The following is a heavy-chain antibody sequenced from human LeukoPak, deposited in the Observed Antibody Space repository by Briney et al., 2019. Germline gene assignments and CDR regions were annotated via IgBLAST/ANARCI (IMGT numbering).Heavy chain of an antibody. J-gene: IGHJ4*02. CDR2: ISSSSTYI. D-gene: IGHD2/OR15-2a*01. V-gene: IGHV3-21*04. Sequence: PGGSLRLSCAASGFTFSSYSMNWVRQTPGKGLEWVSSISSSSTYIYYADSVKGRFTISRDNSKNTLYLQMNSLRVEDTAVYFCVKDFNLGYWGQGTLVTVSS. CDR1: GFTFSSYS. CDR3: VKDFNLGY.